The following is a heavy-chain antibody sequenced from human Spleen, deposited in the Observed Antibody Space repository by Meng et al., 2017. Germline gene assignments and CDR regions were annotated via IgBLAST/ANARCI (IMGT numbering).Heavy chain of an antibody. V-gene: IGHV3-74*01. CDR3: ASSYWSVI. J-gene: IGHJ4*02. Sequence: EGKMVESGGGVVQPGGYLRLSCVASGFTMSTYWLHWVRQAPGKGLVWVSRTSRDGRDTVYADSVKGRLTMSRDNAKNTLYLQMNSMRAEDTAVYYCASSYWSVIWGQGTLVTVSS. CDR1: GFTMSTYW. CDR2: TSRDGRDT. D-gene: IGHD3-22*01.